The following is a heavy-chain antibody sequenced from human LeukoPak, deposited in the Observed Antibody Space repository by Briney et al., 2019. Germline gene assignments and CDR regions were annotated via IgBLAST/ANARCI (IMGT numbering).Heavy chain of an antibody. CDR3: ARDDYGAFDI. J-gene: IGHJ3*02. Sequence: SETLSLTCTVSSGSISSYYWSWIRQPPGKGMEWIGYIDCSGSTNYNPSLKSRVTISVDTSKNQYSLKLSSVTAADTAVYYCARDDYGAFDIWGQGTMVTVSS. CDR1: SGSISSYY. CDR2: IDCSGST. V-gene: IGHV4-59*01. D-gene: IGHD4-17*01.